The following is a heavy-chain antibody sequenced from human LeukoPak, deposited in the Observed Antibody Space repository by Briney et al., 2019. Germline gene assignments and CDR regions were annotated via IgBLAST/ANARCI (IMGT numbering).Heavy chain of an antibody. J-gene: IGHJ4*02. V-gene: IGHV3-23*01. D-gene: IGHD3-22*01. CDR2: ISGSGGST. Sequence: GGSLRLSCAASGFTFNSYAMSWVRQAPGKVLEWVSAISGSGGSTYYADSVKGRFTISRDNSKNTLYLQMNSLRAEDTAVYYCAKISRYYDSSGPIGDYWGQGTLVTVSS. CDR1: GFTFNSYA. CDR3: AKISRYYDSSGPIGDY.